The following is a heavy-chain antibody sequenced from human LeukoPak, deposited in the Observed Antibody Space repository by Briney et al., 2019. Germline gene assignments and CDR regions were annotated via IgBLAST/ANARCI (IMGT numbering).Heavy chain of an antibody. D-gene: IGHD6-13*01. V-gene: IGHV7-4-1*02. CDR2: INTITGNP. CDR1: GYTFTTYP. CDR3: ARDPYTSSSWYRGRANNWFDP. J-gene: IGHJ5*02. Sequence: GASVKVSCKASGYTFTTYPMNWVRQAPGQGLEWMGWINTITGNPTYAQGFTGRFVFSLDTSVSTAYLQISSLKADDTAVYYCARDPYTSSSWYRGRANNWFDPWGQGTLVTVSS.